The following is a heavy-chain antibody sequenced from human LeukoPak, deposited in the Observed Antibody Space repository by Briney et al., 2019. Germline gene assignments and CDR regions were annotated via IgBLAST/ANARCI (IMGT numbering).Heavy chain of an antibody. CDR1: GGSISSYY. CDR3: ARGLYDFWSGYPFDY. V-gene: IGHV4-59*01. D-gene: IGHD3-3*01. Sequence: PSETLSLTCTVSGGSISSYYWSWIRQPPGKGLEWIGYIYYSGSTNYNPSLKSRVTTSVDTSKNQFSLKLSSVTAADTAVYYCARGLYDFWSGYPFDYWGQGTVVTVSS. J-gene: IGHJ4*02. CDR2: IYYSGST.